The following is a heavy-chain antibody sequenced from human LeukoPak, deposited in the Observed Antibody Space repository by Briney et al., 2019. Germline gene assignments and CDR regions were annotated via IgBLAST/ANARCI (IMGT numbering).Heavy chain of an antibody. CDR2: IIPIFGIA. J-gene: IGHJ5*02. V-gene: IGHV1-69*04. CDR3: ARDWAPMVRYWFDP. CDR1: GGTFSSYA. Sequence: GASVKVSCKASGGTFSSYAISWVRQAPGQGLEWMGRIIPIFGIANYAQKFQGRVTITADKSASTAYMELSSLRSEDTAVYYCARDWAPMVRYWFDPWGQGTLDTVSS. D-gene: IGHD3-10*01.